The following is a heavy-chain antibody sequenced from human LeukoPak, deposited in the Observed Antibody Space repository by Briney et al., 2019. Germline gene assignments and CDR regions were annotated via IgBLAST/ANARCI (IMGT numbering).Heavy chain of an antibody. CDR3: ARGLGDAPKKYYYGSGSYQKFPYWRGWFDP. Sequence: SETLSLTCTVSGGSISSYYWSWIRQPPGKGLEWIGYIYYSGSTNYNPSLKSRVTISVDMSKNQFSLKLSSVTAADTAVYYCARGLGDAPKKYYYGSGSYQKFPYWRGWFDPWGQGTLVTVSS. CDR1: GGSISSYY. D-gene: IGHD3-10*01. CDR2: IYYSGST. J-gene: IGHJ5*02. V-gene: IGHV4-59*12.